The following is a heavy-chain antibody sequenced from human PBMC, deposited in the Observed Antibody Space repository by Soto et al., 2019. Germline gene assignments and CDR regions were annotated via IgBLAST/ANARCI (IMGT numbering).Heavy chain of an antibody. D-gene: IGHD5-18*01. V-gene: IGHV4-59*08. CDR2: IYYSGST. CDR3: ARTARVGYSYGFPYYMDV. CDR1: GGSISSYY. Sequence: QVQLQESGPGLVKPSETLSLTCTVSGGSISSYYWSWIRQPPGKGLEWIGYIYYSGSTNYNPSLKSRVTISVDTSKNQFSLKLSSVTAADTAVYYCARTARVGYSYGFPYYMDVWGKGTTVTVSS. J-gene: IGHJ6*03.